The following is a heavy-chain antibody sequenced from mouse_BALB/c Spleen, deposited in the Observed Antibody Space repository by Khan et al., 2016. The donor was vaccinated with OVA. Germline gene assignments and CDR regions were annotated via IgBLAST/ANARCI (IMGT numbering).Heavy chain of an antibody. J-gene: IGHJ2*01. CDR1: GFTFSSYG. CDR3: ATSYYYGYYFDY. D-gene: IGHD1-1*01. V-gene: IGHV5-17*02. Sequence: EVQLQESGGGLVQPGGSRKLSCAASGFTFSSYGMHWVRQAPEKGLEWVAYISGDSSTIYYADTVKGRFTISTDNPKNTLFLQMTSLMSEDTAMYYCATSYYYGYYFDYWGPGTTLTVSS. CDR2: ISGDSSTI.